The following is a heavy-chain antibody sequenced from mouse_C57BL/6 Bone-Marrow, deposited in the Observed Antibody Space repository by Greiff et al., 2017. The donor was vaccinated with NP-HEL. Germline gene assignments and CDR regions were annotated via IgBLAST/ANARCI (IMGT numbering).Heavy chain of an antibody. CDR3: AREITTVPNYFDY. CDR2: ISYDGSN. Sequence: EVQRVESGPGLVKPSQSLSLTCSVTGYSITSGYYWNWIRQFPGNKLEWMGYISYDGSNNYNPSLKNRISITRDTSKNQFFLKLNSVTTEDTATYYCAREITTVPNYFDYWGQGTTLTVSS. CDR1: GYSITSGYY. V-gene: IGHV3-6*01. D-gene: IGHD1-1*01. J-gene: IGHJ2*01.